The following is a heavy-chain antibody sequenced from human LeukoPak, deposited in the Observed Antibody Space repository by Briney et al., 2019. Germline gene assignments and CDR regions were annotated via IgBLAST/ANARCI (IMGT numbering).Heavy chain of an antibody. CDR2: IEQDGRAD. Sequence: ARSLRLSCAASGSTFSRYGMHWLRQAPGKGLEWVANIEQDGRADKYLDSVRGRFTISRDNAKNSMFLQMKTLRDEDTAVYYCAREGSSWFFDHWGQGTLVTVSS. J-gene: IGHJ4*02. CDR3: AREGSSWFFDH. CDR1: GSTFSRYG. V-gene: IGHV3-7*01. D-gene: IGHD6-13*01.